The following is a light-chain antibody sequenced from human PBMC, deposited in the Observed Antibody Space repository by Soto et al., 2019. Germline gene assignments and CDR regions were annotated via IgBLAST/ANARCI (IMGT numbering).Light chain of an antibody. V-gene: IGKV3-20*01. CDR2: GAS. Sequence: EIVLTQSPGTLSFSPGERATLSCRASQSVTSSYLAWWQQKPGQAPRLLIYGASSRATGIPDRFSGSGSGTDFTLTISRLEPEDFAVYYCQQYNNWPPITFGQGTRLEIK. J-gene: IGKJ5*01. CDR3: QQYNNWPPIT. CDR1: QSVTSSY.